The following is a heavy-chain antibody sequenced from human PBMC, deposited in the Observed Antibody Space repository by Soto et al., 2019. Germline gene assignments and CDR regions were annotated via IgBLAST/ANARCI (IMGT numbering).Heavy chain of an antibody. CDR2: ISAYNGNT. J-gene: IGHJ6*02. Sequence: QVQLVQSGAEVKKPGASVKVSCKASGYTFTSYGISWVRQAPGQGLEWMGWISAYNGNTNYAQKLQGRVTMTTDTPTSTAYMELRSLRSDDTAVYYCARAEGWELRYYYGMDVWGQGTTVTVSS. V-gene: IGHV1-18*01. D-gene: IGHD1-26*01. CDR1: GYTFTSYG. CDR3: ARAEGWELRYYYGMDV.